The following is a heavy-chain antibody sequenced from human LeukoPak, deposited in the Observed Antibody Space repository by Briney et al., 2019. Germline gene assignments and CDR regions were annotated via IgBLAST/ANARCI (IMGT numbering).Heavy chain of an antibody. CDR3: ARDFWGAYRVDYFDC. D-gene: IGHD3-3*01. Sequence: PGGSLRLSCAASGFTFRNYWMIWVRRAPGKGLEWVANIKQDGSETYYVDSVRGRFTISRDNAKKSLYLQMNSLRAEDAAVYYCARDFWGAYRVDYFDCWGQGTLVTVSS. J-gene: IGHJ4*02. CDR2: IKQDGSET. CDR1: GFTFRNYW. V-gene: IGHV3-7*01.